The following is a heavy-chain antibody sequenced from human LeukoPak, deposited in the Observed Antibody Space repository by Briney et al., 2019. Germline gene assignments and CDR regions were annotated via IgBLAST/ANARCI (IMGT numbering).Heavy chain of an antibody. CDR2: INHSGST. CDR3: ARHRPYYQLYNWFDP. Sequence: SETLSLTCTVYGGSFSGYYWSWIRQPPGKGLEWIGEINHSGSTNYNPSLKSRVTISVDTSKNQFSLKLSSVTAADTAVYYCARHRPYYQLYNWFDPWGQGTLVTVSS. J-gene: IGHJ5*02. CDR1: GGSFSGYY. V-gene: IGHV4-34*01. D-gene: IGHD2-2*01.